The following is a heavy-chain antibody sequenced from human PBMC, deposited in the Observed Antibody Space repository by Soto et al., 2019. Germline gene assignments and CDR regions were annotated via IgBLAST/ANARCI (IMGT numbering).Heavy chain of an antibody. D-gene: IGHD2-2*01. Sequence: ASVKVSCKASGGTFSSYAISWVRQAPGQGLEWMGGIIPIFGTANYAQKFQGRVTITADESTSTAYMELSSLRSEDTAVYYCARHDCISTSCYYYYYYGMDVWGQGTXVTVSS. CDR3: ARHDCISTSCYYYYYYGMDV. J-gene: IGHJ6*02. CDR2: IIPIFGTA. V-gene: IGHV1-69*13. CDR1: GGTFSSYA.